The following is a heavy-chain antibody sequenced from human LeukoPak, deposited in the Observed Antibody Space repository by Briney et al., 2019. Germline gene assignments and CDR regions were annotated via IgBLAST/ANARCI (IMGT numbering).Heavy chain of an antibody. V-gene: IGHV1-8*02. D-gene: IGHD3-22*01. Sequence: ASVKVSCKASGYTFTDYYIHWVRQAPGQGLEWMGWMNPNSGNTGYAQKFQGRVTMTRNTSISTAYMELSSLRSEDTAVYYCARAYDSRGAWGQGTLVTVSS. CDR3: ARAYDSRGA. CDR1: GYTFTDYY. CDR2: MNPNSGNT. J-gene: IGHJ5*02.